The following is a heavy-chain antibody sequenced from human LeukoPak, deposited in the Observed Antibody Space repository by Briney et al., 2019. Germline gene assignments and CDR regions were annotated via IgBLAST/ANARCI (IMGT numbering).Heavy chain of an antibody. Sequence: GGALRLSRAASGFTFSSYSMNWVCQAAGKGVDGVSYISSSSSTMYYADSVKGRFPISRDNAKNSLYLKMNRLSAEDTAVYYCARDHTSGPSDAFAIWGQGTLATVSS. J-gene: IGHJ3*02. CDR1: GFTFSSYS. D-gene: IGHD6-25*01. V-gene: IGHV3-48*01. CDR3: ARDHTSGPSDAFAI. CDR2: ISSSSSTM.